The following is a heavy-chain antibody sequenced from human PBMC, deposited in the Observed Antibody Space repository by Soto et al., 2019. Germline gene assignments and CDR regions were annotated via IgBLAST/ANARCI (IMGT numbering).Heavy chain of an antibody. CDR1: GFPFSSHG. D-gene: IGHD3-16*01. CDR3: ANSFTRNYYGMDV. J-gene: IGHJ6*02. CDR2: ISYAGRNK. V-gene: IGHV3-30*18. Sequence: QVPLLESGGGVVQPGRSLRLSCAASGFPFSSHGMHWVGQAPGKVLEWVAVISYAGRNKYYADSVRGRVTISRDNSKNTLYLQMNTLRAEDTAVYYCANSFTRNYYGMDVWGQGTTVTVSS.